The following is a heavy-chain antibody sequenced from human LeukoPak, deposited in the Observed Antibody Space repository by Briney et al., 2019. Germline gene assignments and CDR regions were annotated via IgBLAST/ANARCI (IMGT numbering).Heavy chain of an antibody. CDR1: GGSISSYY. D-gene: IGHD5-18*01. J-gene: IGHJ5*02. CDR3: ARGYSYGYWYQGNWFDP. CDR2: IYYSGST. Sequence: PSETLSLTCTVSGGSISSYYWSWIRQPPGKGLEWIGYIYYSGSTNYNPSLKSRVTISVDTSKNQFSLKLSSVTAADTAVYYCARGYSYGYWYQGNWFDPWGQGTLVTVSS. V-gene: IGHV4-59*01.